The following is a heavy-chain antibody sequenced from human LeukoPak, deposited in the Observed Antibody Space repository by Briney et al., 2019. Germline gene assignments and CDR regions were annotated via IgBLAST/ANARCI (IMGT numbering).Heavy chain of an antibody. Sequence: GGSLRLSCAASGFTFDDYGMSWVRQAPGKGLEWVSGINWNGDSTGYADSVKGRFTISRDNAKNSLYLQMNSLRAEDTAVYYCASGRHVYLYYFDYWGQGTLVTVSS. CDR2: INWNGDST. J-gene: IGHJ4*02. V-gene: IGHV3-20*04. D-gene: IGHD2-8*01. CDR1: GFTFDDYG. CDR3: ASGRHVYLYYFDY.